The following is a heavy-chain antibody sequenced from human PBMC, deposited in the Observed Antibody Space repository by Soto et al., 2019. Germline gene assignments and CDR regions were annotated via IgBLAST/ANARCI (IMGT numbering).Heavy chain of an antibody. CDR3: VRQGIDYLHGLVDV. CDR2: VYYTGAT. Sequence: QVQLQQSGPRLVKPSETLSLTCTVSSGPDRSHNWGWIRQPPGRGLEWIGYVYYTGATAYNPSLRXXVXLSADTSTNDISLTLSSVTAADTAVYYCVRQGIDYLHGLVDVWGQGTTVSVSS. J-gene: IGHJ6*02. V-gene: IGHV4-59*08. CDR1: SGPDRSHN. D-gene: IGHD4-17*01.